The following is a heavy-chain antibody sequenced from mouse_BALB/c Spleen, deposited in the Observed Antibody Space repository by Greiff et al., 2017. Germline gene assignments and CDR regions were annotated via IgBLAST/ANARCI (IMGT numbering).Heavy chain of an antibody. Sequence: EVKLMESGGGLVQPKGSLKLSCAASGFTFNTYAMNWVRQAPGKGLEWVARIRSKSNNYATYYADSVKDRFTISRDDSQSMLYLQMNNLKTEDTAMYYCVRQGYYGTYYFDYWGQGTTLTVSS. CDR3: VRQGYYGTYYFDY. J-gene: IGHJ2*01. CDR2: IRSKSNNYAT. D-gene: IGHD1-1*01. V-gene: IGHV10-1*02. CDR1: GFTFNTYA.